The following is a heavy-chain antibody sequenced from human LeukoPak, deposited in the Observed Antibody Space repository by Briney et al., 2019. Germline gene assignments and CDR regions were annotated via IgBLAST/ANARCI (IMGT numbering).Heavy chain of an antibody. D-gene: IGHD1-26*01. CDR1: GASIGSRGYY. CDR3: ARANRDSGSSLGAFDI. Sequence: SQTLSLTCTVSGASIGSRGYYWSWIRQPAGKGLEWIGRINVSGSTKYNPSLKSRVSISVDMSKNQFSLKLSSVTAADTAMYYCARANRDSGSSLGAFDIWGQGTMVTVSS. CDR2: INVSGST. J-gene: IGHJ3*02. V-gene: IGHV4-61*02.